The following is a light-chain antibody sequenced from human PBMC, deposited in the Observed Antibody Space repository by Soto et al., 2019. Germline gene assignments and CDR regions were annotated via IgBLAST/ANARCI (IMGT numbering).Light chain of an antibody. CDR3: LLLHGGPWV. V-gene: IGLV7-46*01. J-gene: IGLJ3*02. CDR2: DTF. Sequence: QTVVTQEPSLTVSPGGTVTLTCGSSTGAVTSGHFPYWFQQKPGQAPKTLFYDTFNRHSWTPARFSGSLLGGKAAPTLSGAQPEDEDEYSCLLLHGGPWVFGGGTKLTVL. CDR1: TGAVTSGHF.